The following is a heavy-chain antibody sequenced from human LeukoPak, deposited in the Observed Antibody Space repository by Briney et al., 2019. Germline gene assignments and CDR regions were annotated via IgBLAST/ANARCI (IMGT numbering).Heavy chain of an antibody. J-gene: IGHJ4*02. Sequence: SETLSLTCTVSGGSISSSSYYWAWIRQPPGKGLEWVGIIYYSGSTHYNPSLESRVTISVDTSKNQFSLKVISVTAADTAVYYCARWRTARTGFDYWGQGTLVTVSS. V-gene: IGHV4-39*01. CDR3: ARWRTARTGFDY. CDR1: GGSISSSSYY. CDR2: IYYSGST. D-gene: IGHD3/OR15-3a*01.